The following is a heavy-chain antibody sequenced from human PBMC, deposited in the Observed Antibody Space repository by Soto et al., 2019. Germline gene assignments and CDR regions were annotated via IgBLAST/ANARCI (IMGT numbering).Heavy chain of an antibody. V-gene: IGHV4-59*01. Sequence: SETLSLTCTVSVGSISSYYWSWIRQPPGKGLEWIGYIYYSGSTNYNPSLKSRVTISVDTSKNQFSLKLSSVTAADTAVYYWARVLLTGDYYYYYGMDVGGQGTRVTVSS. J-gene: IGHJ6*02. CDR1: VGSISSYY. CDR3: ARVLLTGDYYYYYGMDV. CDR2: IYYSGST. D-gene: IGHD7-27*01.